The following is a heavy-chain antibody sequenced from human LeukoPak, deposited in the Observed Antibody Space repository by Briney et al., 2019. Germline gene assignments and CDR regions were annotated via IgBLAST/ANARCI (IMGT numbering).Heavy chain of an antibody. V-gene: IGHV1-69*13. D-gene: IGHD3-9*01. Sequence: SMKVSCKASGGTFSSYAISWVRQAPGQGLEWMGGIIPIFGTANYAQKFQGRVTITADESTSTAYMELSSLRSEDTAVYYCARVDDILTGYPVGWFDPWGQGTLVTVSS. CDR1: GGTFSSYA. CDR2: IIPIFGTA. CDR3: ARVDDILTGYPVGWFDP. J-gene: IGHJ5*02.